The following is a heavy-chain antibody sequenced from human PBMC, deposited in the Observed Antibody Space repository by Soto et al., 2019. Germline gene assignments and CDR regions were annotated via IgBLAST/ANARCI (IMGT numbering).Heavy chain of an antibody. V-gene: IGHV1-58*01. Sequence: GASVKVSCKASGSTFTSSAVQWVRQARGQRLEWIGWIVVGSGNTNYTQKFQERVTITRDMSTSTAYMELSSLRSEDTAVYYCAEEEYCSGGRCGSYWGQGTLVTVSS. CDR3: AEEEYCSGGRCGSY. CDR2: IVVGSGNT. CDR1: GSTFTSSA. D-gene: IGHD2-15*01. J-gene: IGHJ4*02.